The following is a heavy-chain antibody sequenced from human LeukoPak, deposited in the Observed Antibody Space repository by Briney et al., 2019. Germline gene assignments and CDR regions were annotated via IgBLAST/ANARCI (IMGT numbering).Heavy chain of an antibody. CDR3: ERSMYYEFWSGPFDY. Sequence: SETLSLTCTVSGGSINSYYWSWIWQPAGKGLEWIGRIYSRVTTIYNSPLKSRVTISVDTSKNQKSLKLNYVTAADTAVYYCERSMYYEFWSGPFDYWREEILVSVSS. J-gene: IGHJ4*02. D-gene: IGHD3-3*01. CDR2: IYSRVTT. CDR1: GGSINSYY. V-gene: IGHV4-4*07.